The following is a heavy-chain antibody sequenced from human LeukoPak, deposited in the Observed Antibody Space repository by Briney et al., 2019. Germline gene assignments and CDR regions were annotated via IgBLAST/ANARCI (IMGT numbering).Heavy chain of an antibody. CDR2: ISYDGSNK. J-gene: IGHJ6*02. V-gene: IGHV3-30*18. CDR3: AKDDYGSGYYYYGMDV. D-gene: IGHD3-10*01. CDR1: GFTFSSYG. Sequence: GGSLRLSCEASGFTFSSYGMHWVRQAPGKGLEWVAVISYDGSNKYYADSVKGRFTISRDNSKNTLYLQMNSLRAEDTAVYYCAKDDYGSGYYYYGMDVWGQGTTVTVSS.